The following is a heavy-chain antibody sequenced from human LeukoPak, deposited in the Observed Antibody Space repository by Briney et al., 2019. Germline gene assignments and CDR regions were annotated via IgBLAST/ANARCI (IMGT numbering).Heavy chain of an antibody. J-gene: IGHJ4*02. D-gene: IGHD2-2*01. CDR3: ATALAGYQLLPTN. CDR2: FDPEDGET. Sequence: EASVKVSFKVSGYTLTELSMHWVRQAPGKGLEWMGGFDPEDGETIYAQKFQGRVTMTEDTSTDTAYMELSSLRSEDTAVYYCATALAGYQLLPTNWGQGTLVTVSS. V-gene: IGHV1-24*01. CDR1: GYTLTELS.